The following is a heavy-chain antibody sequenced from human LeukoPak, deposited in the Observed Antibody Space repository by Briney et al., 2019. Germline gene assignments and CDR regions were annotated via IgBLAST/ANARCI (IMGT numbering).Heavy chain of an antibody. V-gene: IGHV1-2*02. CDR2: ISPNSGGT. CDR3: VRDGSFDI. J-gene: IGHJ3*02. CDR1: GYTFTFYY. Sequence: GASVNVSFTTSGYTFTFYYIHWVRQAPGPGPEWMGWISPNSGGTNYAQKFQDRVSMTRDTSINTAYMELSRLRSDDTAVYYCVRDGSFDIWGQGTMVTVSS. D-gene: IGHD3-10*01.